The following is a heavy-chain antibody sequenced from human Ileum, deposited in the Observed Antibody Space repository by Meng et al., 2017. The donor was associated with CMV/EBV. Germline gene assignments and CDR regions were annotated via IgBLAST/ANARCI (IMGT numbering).Heavy chain of an antibody. CDR1: YTITSYD. J-gene: IGHJ5*02. D-gene: IGHD2-2*01. CDR2: MNPNSGNT. V-gene: IGHV1-8*01. CDR3: ARGVVVVPAAMSSWFDP. Sequence: YTITSYDINWVRQATGQGLEWMGWMNPNSGNTGYAQKFQGRVTMTRNTSISTAYMELSSLRSEDTAVYYCARGVVVVPAAMSSWFDPWGQGTLVTVSS.